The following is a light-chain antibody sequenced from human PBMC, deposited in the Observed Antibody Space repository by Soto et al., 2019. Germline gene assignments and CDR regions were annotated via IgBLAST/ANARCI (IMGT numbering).Light chain of an antibody. V-gene: IGLV2-14*03. CDR2: DVR. CDR3: SSYTSSSTVV. CDR1: SGDIAGYNY. J-gene: IGLJ2*01. Sequence: QSALAQPASVSGSPGQSITISCAGSSGDIAGYNYVSWYQQHPGKAPKLMIYDVRNRPSGVSNRFSGSKSGNTASLTISGLQAEDEADYYCSSYTSSSTVVFGGGTKVTVL.